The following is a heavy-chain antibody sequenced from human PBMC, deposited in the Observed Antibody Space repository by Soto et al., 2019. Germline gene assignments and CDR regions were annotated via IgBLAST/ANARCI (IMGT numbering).Heavy chain of an antibody. Sequence: PGGSLRLSCAASGFTFSSYGMHWVRQAPGKGLEWVAVISYDGSNRYYADSVKGRFTISRDNSKNTLYLQMNSLRAEDTAVYYCAKGGDAYNSFFDYWGQGTPVTVSS. V-gene: IGHV3-30*18. J-gene: IGHJ4*02. CDR3: AKGGDAYNSFFDY. D-gene: IGHD3-10*01. CDR2: ISYDGSNR. CDR1: GFTFSSYG.